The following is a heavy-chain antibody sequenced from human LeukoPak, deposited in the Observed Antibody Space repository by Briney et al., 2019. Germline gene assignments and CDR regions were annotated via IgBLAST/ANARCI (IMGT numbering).Heavy chain of an antibody. Sequence: GGSLRLSCAASGFTFSSYAMSWVRQAPGKGLEWVSAISGSGGSTYYADSVKGRFTISRDNSKNTLYLQMNSLRAEDTAVYYCANHYGSGSYSTPGGYCDYWGQGTLVTVSS. CDR3: ANHYGSGSYSTPGGYCDY. CDR2: ISGSGGST. V-gene: IGHV3-23*01. D-gene: IGHD3-10*01. CDR1: GFTFSSYA. J-gene: IGHJ4*02.